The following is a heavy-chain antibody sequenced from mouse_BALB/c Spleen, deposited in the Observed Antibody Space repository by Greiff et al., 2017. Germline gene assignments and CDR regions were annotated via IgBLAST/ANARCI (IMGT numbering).Heavy chain of an antibody. V-gene: IGHV7-3*02. J-gene: IGHJ2*01. Sequence: EVKVVESGGGLVQPGGSLRLSCATSGFTFTDYYMSWVRQPPGKALEWLGFIRNKANGYTTEYSASVKGRFTISRDNSQSILYLQMNTLRAEDSATYYCARGDYGSSFDYWGQGTTLTVSS. CDR1: GFTFTDYY. CDR2: IRNKANGYTT. CDR3: ARGDYGSSFDY. D-gene: IGHD1-1*01.